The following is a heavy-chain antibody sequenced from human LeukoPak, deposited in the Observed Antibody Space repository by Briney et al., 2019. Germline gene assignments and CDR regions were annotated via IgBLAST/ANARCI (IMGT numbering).Heavy chain of an antibody. CDR3: ARDLRYDSSDPYFDY. D-gene: IGHD3-22*01. CDR1: GGSISSYY. CDR2: IYYSGST. Sequence: SETLSLTCTVSGGSISSYYWSWIRQPPGKGLEWIGYIYYSGSTNYNPSLKSRVTISVDKSKNQFSLKLSSVTAADTAVYYCARDLRYDSSDPYFDYWGQGTLVTVSS. J-gene: IGHJ4*02. V-gene: IGHV4-59*12.